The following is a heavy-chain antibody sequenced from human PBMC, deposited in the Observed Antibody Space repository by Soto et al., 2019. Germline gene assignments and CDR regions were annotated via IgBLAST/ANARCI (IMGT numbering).Heavy chain of an antibody. D-gene: IGHD6-13*01. CDR2: INHSGST. Sequence: QVQLQQWGAGLLKPSETLSLTCAVYGGSFSGYYWSWIRQPPGKGLEWIGEINHSGSTNYNPSLKSRVTISVDTSKNQFSLKLSSVTAADTAVYYCVRGASWYGYGGNWFDPWGQGTLVTVSS. CDR3: VRGASWYGYGGNWFDP. V-gene: IGHV4-34*01. CDR1: GGSFSGYY. J-gene: IGHJ5*02.